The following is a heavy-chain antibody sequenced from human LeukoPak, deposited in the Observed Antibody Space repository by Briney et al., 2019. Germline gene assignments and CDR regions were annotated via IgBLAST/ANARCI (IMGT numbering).Heavy chain of an antibody. Sequence: PGGSLRLSCAASGFTFGYYAMNWVRQAPGKGLEWVSGISGSGGSTSYADSVKGRFTISRDNSKNTLYLQMNSLRAEDTAVYYCAKGRVSYYYGMDVWGQGTTVTVSS. CDR2: ISGSGGST. CDR3: AKGRVSYYYGMDV. D-gene: IGHD3-10*01. J-gene: IGHJ6*02. V-gene: IGHV3-23*01. CDR1: GFTFGYYA.